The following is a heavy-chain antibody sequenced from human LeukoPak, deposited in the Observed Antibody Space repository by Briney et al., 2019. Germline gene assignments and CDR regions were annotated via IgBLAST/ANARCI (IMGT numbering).Heavy chain of an antibody. Sequence: QPGGSLRLSCAASGFTFSSYAMSWVRQAPGKGLEWVSVIYSGGSTYYADSVKGRFTISRDNSKNTLYLQMNSLRAEDTAVYYCARTSYDSSGYYFDYWGQGTLVTVSS. V-gene: IGHV3-66*01. CDR2: IYSGGST. D-gene: IGHD3-22*01. CDR3: ARTSYDSSGYYFDY. J-gene: IGHJ4*02. CDR1: GFTFSSYA.